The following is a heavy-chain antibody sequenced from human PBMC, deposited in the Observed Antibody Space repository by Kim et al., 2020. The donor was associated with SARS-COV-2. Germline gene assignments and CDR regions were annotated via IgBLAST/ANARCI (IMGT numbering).Heavy chain of an antibody. Sequence: GESLQISCKGSGYSFTSYWIGWVRQMPGKGLEWMGIIYPGDSDTRYSPSFQGQVTISADKSISTAYLQWSSLKASDTAMYYCARQIMAGSYYYYGMDVWGQGTTVTVSS. V-gene: IGHV5-51*01. J-gene: IGHJ6*02. D-gene: IGHD2-15*01. CDR1: GYSFTSYW. CDR2: IYPGDSDT. CDR3: ARQIMAGSYYYYGMDV.